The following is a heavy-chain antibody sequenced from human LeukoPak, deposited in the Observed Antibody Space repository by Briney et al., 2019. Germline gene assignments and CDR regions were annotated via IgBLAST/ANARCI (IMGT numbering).Heavy chain of an antibody. D-gene: IGHD5-18*01. CDR2: INPNSGGT. CDR1: GCTFTGYY. J-gene: IGHJ5*02. Sequence: ASLKVCRKASGCTFTGYYIHWVGQAPGQGREWMGWINPNSGGTNYAQKVQGRVTMTRDTSISTAYMELSRLRSDDTAVYYCAYTAALNCFDPWGQGTLVTVSS. CDR3: AYTAALNCFDP. V-gene: IGHV1-2*02.